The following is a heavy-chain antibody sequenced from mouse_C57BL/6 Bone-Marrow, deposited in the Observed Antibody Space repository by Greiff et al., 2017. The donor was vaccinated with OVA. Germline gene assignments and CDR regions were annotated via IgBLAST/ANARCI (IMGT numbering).Heavy chain of an antibody. CDR2: ISNGGGST. J-gene: IGHJ4*01. CDR3: ARDLGADDYDLYYAMDY. V-gene: IGHV5-12*01. D-gene: IGHD2-4*01. CDR1: GFTFSDYY. Sequence: EVHLVESGGGLVQPGGSLKLSCAASGFTFSDYYMYWVRQTPEKRLEWVAYISNGGGSTYYPDTVKGRFTISRDNAKNTLYLQMSRLKSEDTAMYYCARDLGADDYDLYYAMDYWGQGTSVTVSS.